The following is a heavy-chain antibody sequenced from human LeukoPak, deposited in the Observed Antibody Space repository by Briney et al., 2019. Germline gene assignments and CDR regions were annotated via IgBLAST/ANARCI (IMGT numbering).Heavy chain of an antibody. CDR2: IYENGGTT. D-gene: IGHD3-10*01. J-gene: IGHJ6*02. Sequence: GGSLRLSCVGSGFTFRSHAMSWVRQAPEKGLEFVSGIYENGGTTYYADSVKGRFSISRDNSKNTLYLQMDSLRGEDTAVYYCARHKWFGDFDYYYYGMDVWGQGTTVTVSS. CDR3: ARHKWFGDFDYYYYGMDV. V-gene: IGHV3-23*01. CDR1: GFTFRSHA.